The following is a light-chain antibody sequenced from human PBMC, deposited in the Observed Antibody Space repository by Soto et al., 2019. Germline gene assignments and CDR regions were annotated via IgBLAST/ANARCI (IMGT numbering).Light chain of an antibody. CDR2: GAS. CDR1: QTVSSTY. Sequence: EIVLTQSPGTLSLSPGEGATLSCRASQTVSSTYLAWYQQKPGRAPSLLIHGASTRAAGIPDRVIASGSGTHFTLTINRLEPEDFAVYFCQQFGTSPYTFGQGTTVEIK. V-gene: IGKV3-20*01. J-gene: IGKJ2*01. CDR3: QQFGTSPYT.